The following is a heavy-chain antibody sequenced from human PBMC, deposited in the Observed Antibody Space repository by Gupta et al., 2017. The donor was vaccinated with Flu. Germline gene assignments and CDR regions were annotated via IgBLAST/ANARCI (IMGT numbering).Heavy chain of an antibody. CDR3: ARDRFDGTSSSGWFDP. CDR1: GYTFASYY. J-gene: IGHJ5*02. CDR2: INPSGGST. Sequence: QVQLVQSGAEVKKPRASVKVSCKASGYTFASYYIHWVRQAPGLGLEWMGIINPSGGSTNYAQKLQGRVTMTRDTSSSTVYMELSSLRSEDTAIYYCARDRFDGTSSSGWFDPWGQGTLVTVSS. D-gene: IGHD5-24*01. V-gene: IGHV1-46*04.